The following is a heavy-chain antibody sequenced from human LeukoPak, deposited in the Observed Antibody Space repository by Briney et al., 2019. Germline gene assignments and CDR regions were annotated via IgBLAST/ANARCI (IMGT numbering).Heavy chain of an antibody. J-gene: IGHJ4*02. CDR1: GFTFSSYW. CDR2: INSDGSRT. Sequence: GGSLRLSCAAFGFTFSSYWMHWVRHAPGKGLVWVSRINSDGSRTTYADSVKGRFTISRDNAKNTLYLQMNSLRAEDTAVYYCAREYSSSRYFDYWGQGTLVTVSS. V-gene: IGHV3-74*01. D-gene: IGHD6-6*01. CDR3: AREYSSSRYFDY.